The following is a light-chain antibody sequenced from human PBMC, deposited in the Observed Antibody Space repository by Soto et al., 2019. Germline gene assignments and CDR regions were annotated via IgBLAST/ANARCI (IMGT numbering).Light chain of an antibody. V-gene: IGKV3-20*01. J-gene: IGKJ5*01. CDR3: QQYGSSPIT. Sequence: EIVLTQSPGTLSLSPGERATLSCRSSQSVSSTYLAWYQQKPGQAPRLLIYGTSSRATGIPDRFSGSGSGTDFSLTISRLEPEDFAVYYCQQYGSSPITFGQGTRLEIK. CDR2: GTS. CDR1: QSVSSTY.